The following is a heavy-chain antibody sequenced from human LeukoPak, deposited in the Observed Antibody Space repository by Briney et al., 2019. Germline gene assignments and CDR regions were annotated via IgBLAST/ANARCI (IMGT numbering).Heavy chain of an antibody. CDR3: ATYCTNGVCYFGNY. Sequence: ASVKVSCKVSGYTLTELSMHWVRQAPGKGLEWMGGFDPEDGETIYAQKFQGRVTMTEGTSTDTAYMELSSLRSEDTAVYYCATYCTNGVCYFGNYWGQGTLVTVSS. CDR1: GYTLTELS. CDR2: FDPEDGET. J-gene: IGHJ4*02. V-gene: IGHV1-24*01. D-gene: IGHD2-8*01.